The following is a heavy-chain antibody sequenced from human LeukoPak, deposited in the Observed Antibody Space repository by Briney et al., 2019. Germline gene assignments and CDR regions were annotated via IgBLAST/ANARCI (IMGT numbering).Heavy chain of an antibody. Sequence: GRSLRLSCAASGLTFTSFGMHWVRQAPGKGLEWVSVISYDGSEKHYADSVKGRFTISRDNSKNTLYLQMNSLRLEDTAVYYCAKDRCIAVAASGLDNFDYWGQGTLVSVSS. CDR2: ISYDGSEK. CDR1: GLTFTSFG. J-gene: IGHJ4*02. CDR3: AKDRCIAVAASGLDNFDY. D-gene: IGHD6-19*01. V-gene: IGHV3-30*18.